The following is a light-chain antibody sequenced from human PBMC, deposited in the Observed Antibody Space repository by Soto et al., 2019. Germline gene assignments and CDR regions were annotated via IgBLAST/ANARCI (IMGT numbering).Light chain of an antibody. CDR2: EVT. CDR3: SSYAGSSNVI. CDR1: SSDVGGYDY. Sequence: QSALTQPPSASGSPGQSVTISCTGTSSDVGGYDYVSWYQQQSGKAPKLIIYEVTNRPSGVPDRFSGSKSGNTASLTVSGLQAEDEADYYCSSYAGSSNVIFGAGTKLTVL. V-gene: IGLV2-8*01. J-gene: IGLJ2*01.